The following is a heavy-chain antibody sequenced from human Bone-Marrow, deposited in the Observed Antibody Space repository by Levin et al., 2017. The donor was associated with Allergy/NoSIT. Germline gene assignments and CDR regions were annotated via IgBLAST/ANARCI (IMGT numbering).Heavy chain of an antibody. V-gene: IGHV3-74*01. Sequence: GGSLRLSCEASGFTFSSYWMHWVRQVPGKGLVWVSRISGDGSTTSSADFVKGRFIISRDNAKNTLYLQMDSLRVDDTAVYYCAGRGPGPAGDHWGQGTLVTVSP. CDR3: AGRGPGPAGDH. D-gene: IGHD3-10*01. CDR2: ISGDGSTT. CDR1: GFTFSSYW. J-gene: IGHJ5*02.